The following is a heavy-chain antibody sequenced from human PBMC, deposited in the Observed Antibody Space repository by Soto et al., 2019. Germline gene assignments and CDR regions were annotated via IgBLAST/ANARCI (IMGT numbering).Heavy chain of an antibody. Sequence: GASVKVSCKASGYTFTSYDINWVRQATGQGLEWMGRMNPNSGNTGYAQKFQGRLTMTSDTSISTAYMELSSLRSEDTAVYYCAMYYDILTGYPPGFDPWGQGTLVTVSS. CDR2: MNPNSGNT. J-gene: IGHJ5*02. V-gene: IGHV1-8*01. CDR3: AMYYDILTGYPPGFDP. D-gene: IGHD3-9*01. CDR1: GYTFTSYD.